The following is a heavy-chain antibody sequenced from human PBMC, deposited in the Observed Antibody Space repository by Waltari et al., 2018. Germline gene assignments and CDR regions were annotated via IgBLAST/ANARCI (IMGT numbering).Heavy chain of an antibody. J-gene: IGHJ4*02. CDR3: ARWPALSADPYYFDY. D-gene: IGHD3-16*01. V-gene: IGHV1-2*06. CDR1: GYTFIDYY. CDR2: VIPKSGGT. Sequence: QVQLVQSGAEVKKPGASVRVSCKTSGYTFIDYYIHWVRQAPGQGLEWMGRVIPKSGGTSYPQKFKDRVTMTRDTSISTAYMGLSRLTFDDTAVYFCARWPALSADPYYFDYWGQGTLVTVSS.